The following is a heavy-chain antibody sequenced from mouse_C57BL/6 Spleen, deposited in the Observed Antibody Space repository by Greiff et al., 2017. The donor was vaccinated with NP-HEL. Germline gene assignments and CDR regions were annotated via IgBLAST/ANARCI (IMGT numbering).Heavy chain of an antibody. Sequence: VQLQQSGAELVRPGASVTLSCKASGYTFTDYEMHWVKQTPVHGLEWIGAIDPETGGTAYNQKFKGKAILTADKSPSTAYMELRSLTSEDSAVYYCTRYDGYYYYAMDYWGQGTSVTVSS. J-gene: IGHJ4*01. V-gene: IGHV1-15*01. CDR3: TRYDGYYYYAMDY. D-gene: IGHD2-3*01. CDR2: IDPETGGT. CDR1: GYTFTDYE.